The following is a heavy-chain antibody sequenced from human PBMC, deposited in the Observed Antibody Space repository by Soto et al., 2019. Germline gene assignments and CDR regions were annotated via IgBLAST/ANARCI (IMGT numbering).Heavy chain of an antibody. Sequence: GGSLRLSCAASGFTFSPYYMSWVRQAPGKGLEWLAMTTQDGNDKHYVDSVRGRFTISRDNSKNTLYLQMNSLRAEDTAVYYCARGDGDYYDGNGYLGRHWGQGTLVTVSS. D-gene: IGHD3-22*01. V-gene: IGHV3-7*03. CDR2: TTQDGNDK. J-gene: IGHJ4*02. CDR3: ARGDGDYYDGNGYLGRH. CDR1: GFTFSPYY.